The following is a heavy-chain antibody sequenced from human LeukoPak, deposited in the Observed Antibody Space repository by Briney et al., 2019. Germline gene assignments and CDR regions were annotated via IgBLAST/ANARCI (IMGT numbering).Heavy chain of an antibody. CDR1: GGSISSGTYC. V-gene: IGHV4-31*03. CDR2: ICYNGST. D-gene: IGHD1-26*01. Sequence: KSSETLSLTCTVSGGSISSGTYCWSWIRQHPGKGLEWIGYICYNGSTYYKPSLKSRLTISVDTSKNQFSLKLSSVTAADTAEYYCARDGGQGGRHSVDYWGQGTLVTVSS. J-gene: IGHJ4*02. CDR3: ARDGGQGGRHSVDY.